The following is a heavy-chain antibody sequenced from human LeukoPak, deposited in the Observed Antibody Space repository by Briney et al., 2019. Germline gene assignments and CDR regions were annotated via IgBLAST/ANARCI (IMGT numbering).Heavy chain of an antibody. CDR3: ARLGYYYDGTGYYYLSY. J-gene: IGHJ4*02. Sequence: PGGTLTLTCAASGCTVSNNYMSWVRQSPGKGLDWVAAIYSGSSTYYTDSVKGRFTISRGSSRNTLYLQMNSLRAEDTAVYYCARLGYYYDGTGYYYLSYWGRGTLVTVSS. CDR1: GCTVSNNY. CDR2: IYSGSST. D-gene: IGHD3-22*01. V-gene: IGHV3-66*01.